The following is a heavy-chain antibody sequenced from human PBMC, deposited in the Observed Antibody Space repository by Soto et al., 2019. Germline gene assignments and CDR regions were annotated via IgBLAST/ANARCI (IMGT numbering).Heavy chain of an antibody. V-gene: IGHV1-24*01. J-gene: IGHJ4*02. CDR3: ATGRDYYDSSGYCY. CDR1: GYTFTSYG. Sequence: ASVKVSCKASGYTFTSYGISWVRQAPGKGLEWMGGFDPEDGETIYAQKFQGRVTMTEDTSTDTAYMELSSLRSEDTAVYYCATGRDYYDSSGYCYWGQGTLVTVSS. CDR2: FDPEDGET. D-gene: IGHD3-22*01.